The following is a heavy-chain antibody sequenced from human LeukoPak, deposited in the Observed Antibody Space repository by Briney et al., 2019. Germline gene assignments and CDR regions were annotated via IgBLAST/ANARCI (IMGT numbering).Heavy chain of an antibody. CDR2: TNARGDT. J-gene: IGHJ5*02. V-gene: IGHV4-34*01. CDR1: GWSFSDYY. CDR3: ARGQVPAARGYNWFDR. Sequence: SETLSLTCAVYGWSFSDYYWNWIRQPPGKGLEWIGETNARGDTNFNPSLKSRVTISVDTSKSQFSLRLTSMIAADTAVYYCARGQVPAARGYNWFDRWGQGTLVTVSS. D-gene: IGHD2-2*01.